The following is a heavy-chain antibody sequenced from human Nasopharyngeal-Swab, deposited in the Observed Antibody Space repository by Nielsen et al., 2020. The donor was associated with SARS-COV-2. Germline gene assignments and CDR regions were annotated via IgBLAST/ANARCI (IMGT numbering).Heavy chain of an antibody. CDR1: GFTFSSYA. CDR2: ISGSGGST. V-gene: IGHV3-23*01. D-gene: IGHD6-13*01. Sequence: GESLKISCAASGFTFSSYAMSWVRQAPGKGLEWVSAISGSGGSTYYADSAKGRFTISRDNAKNSLYLQMNSLRAEDTAVYYCARDRGRDSSILAAVIEKPYFYYCMDVWCQGTTVTVSS. CDR3: ARDRGRDSSILAAVIEKPYFYYCMDV. J-gene: IGHJ6*02.